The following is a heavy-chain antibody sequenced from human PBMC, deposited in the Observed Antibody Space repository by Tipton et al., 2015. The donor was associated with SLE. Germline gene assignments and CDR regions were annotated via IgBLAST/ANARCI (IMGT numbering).Heavy chain of an antibody. V-gene: IGHV4-59*01. Sequence: TLSLTCTVSGGSISSYYWSWIRQPPGKGLEWIGYIYYSGSTNYNPSLKSRVTISVDTSKNQFSLKLSSVTAADTAVYYCARGYQLPLGPYYYYMGVWGKGTTVTVSS. D-gene: IGHD2-2*01. CDR3: ARGYQLPLGPYYYYMGV. J-gene: IGHJ6*03. CDR2: IYYSGST. CDR1: GGSISSYY.